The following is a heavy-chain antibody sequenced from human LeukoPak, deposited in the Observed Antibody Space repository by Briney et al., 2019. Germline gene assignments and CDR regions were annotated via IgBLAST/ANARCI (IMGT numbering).Heavy chain of an antibody. CDR1: GFTFSSYA. Sequence: GGSLRLSCAASGFTFSSYAMSWVRQAPGKGLEWVSAISGSGGSTYYADTVKGRFTISRGNSKNTLYLQMNSLRAEDTAVYYCAKVGQQLVRRFDYWGQGTLVTVSS. CDR3: AKVGQQLVRRFDY. J-gene: IGHJ4*02. D-gene: IGHD6-13*01. CDR2: ISGSGGST. V-gene: IGHV3-23*01.